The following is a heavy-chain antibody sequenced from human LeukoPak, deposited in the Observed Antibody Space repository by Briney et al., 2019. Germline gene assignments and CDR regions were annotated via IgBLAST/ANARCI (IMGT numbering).Heavy chain of an antibody. CDR1: GYSFTSYW. D-gene: IGHD2/OR15-2a*01. Sequence: GESLKISCKGSGYSFTSYWNGLVRQMPGKGLEWMGIIYPGDSDTRYSPSFQGQVTISADKYISTAYLQWSSLKASDTAMYYCARHLEYAFDIWGQGTMVTVSS. CDR2: IYPGDSDT. V-gene: IGHV5-51*01. J-gene: IGHJ3*02. CDR3: ARHLEYAFDI.